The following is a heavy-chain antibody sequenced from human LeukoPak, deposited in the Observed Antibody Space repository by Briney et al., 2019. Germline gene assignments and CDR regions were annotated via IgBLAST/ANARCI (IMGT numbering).Heavy chain of an antibody. CDR2: IYDDNT. D-gene: IGHD3-10*01. CDR3: AARKVRGVWFYLDY. Sequence: GGSLRLSCAASGFTFSAYAMVWVRQAPGKGLEWVSTIYDDNTYYADSVKGRFAISTDNSKNTLYLQMNSLRVEDTAVYFCAARKVRGVWFYLDYWGQGTLVTVSS. J-gene: IGHJ4*02. V-gene: IGHV3-23*01. CDR1: GFTFSAYA.